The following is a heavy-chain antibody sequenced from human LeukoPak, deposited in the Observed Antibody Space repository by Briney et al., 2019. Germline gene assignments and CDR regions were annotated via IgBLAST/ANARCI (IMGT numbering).Heavy chain of an antibody. CDR3: VREEITAAGRSLDY. Sequence: PSETLSLTCTVSGDSISTYYWSWIPQPPGKALEWIGYIFTSANTNYNPSLKSRVTISIDMSKNQFSLKLTSVTAADTAVYYCVREEITAAGRSLDYWGQGTLVTVSS. D-gene: IGHD6-13*01. CDR1: GDSISTYY. V-gene: IGHV4-59*01. J-gene: IGHJ4*02. CDR2: IFTSANT.